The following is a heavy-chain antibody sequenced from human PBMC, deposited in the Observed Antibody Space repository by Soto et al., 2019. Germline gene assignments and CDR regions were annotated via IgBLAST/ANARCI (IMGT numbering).Heavy chain of an antibody. CDR3: ARDPRTGYGDESYGYVDL. J-gene: IGHJ2*01. CDR1: GGSISSSNW. D-gene: IGHD4-17*01. V-gene: IGHV4-4*02. CDR2: IYHSGST. Sequence: QVQLQESGPGLVKPSGTLSLTCAVSGGSISSSNWWSWVRQPPGKGLEWIGEIYHSGSTNYNPSLKSRGTISVDKSKNQFSLKLSSVTAADTAVYYCARDPRTGYGDESYGYVDLWGRGTLVTVSS.